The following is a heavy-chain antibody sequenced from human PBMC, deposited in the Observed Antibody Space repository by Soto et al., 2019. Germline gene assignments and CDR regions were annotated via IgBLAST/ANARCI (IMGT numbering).Heavy chain of an antibody. Sequence: QVQLVQSGAEVKKRGASVKVSCKASGYTFTTYDVNWMRQATGQGPEWLGWMNPYNGDTGYAQKFQGRVTLTRDTSMNTAYLELSSLTYEDTAVYYCARNRRETGDFDYWGQGTLVTVSS. V-gene: IGHV1-8*02. D-gene: IGHD7-27*01. CDR2: MNPYNGDT. J-gene: IGHJ4*02. CDR3: ARNRRETGDFDY. CDR1: GYTFTTYD.